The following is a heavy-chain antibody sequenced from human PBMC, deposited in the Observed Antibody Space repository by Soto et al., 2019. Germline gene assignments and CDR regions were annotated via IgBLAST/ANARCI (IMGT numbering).Heavy chain of an antibody. V-gene: IGHV2-26*01. Sequence: SGPTLVNPTETLTLTCTVSGFSLSNARMGVSWIRQPPGKALEWLAHIFSNDEKSYSTSLKSRLTISKDTSKSQVVLTMTNMDLVDTATYYCARILTYCSSTSCHKGLVDYWGQGTLVTVSS. CDR1: GFSLSNARMG. CDR2: IFSNDEK. D-gene: IGHD2-2*02. J-gene: IGHJ4*02. CDR3: ARILTYCSSTSCHKGLVDY.